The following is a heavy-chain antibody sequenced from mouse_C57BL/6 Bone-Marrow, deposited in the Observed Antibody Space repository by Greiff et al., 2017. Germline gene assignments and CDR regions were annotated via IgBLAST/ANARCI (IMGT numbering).Heavy chain of an antibody. V-gene: IGHV5-4*01. CDR3: AGDGSSSDY. CDR2: ISDGGSYT. D-gene: IGHD1-1*01. CDR1: GFTFSSYA. Sequence: EVHLVESGGGLVKPGGSLKLSCAASGFTFSSYAMSWVRQTPEKRLEWVATISDGGSYTYYPDNVKGRFTISRDNAKNNLYLQMSHLKSEDTAMYYCAGDGSSSDYWGQGTTLTVSS. J-gene: IGHJ2*01.